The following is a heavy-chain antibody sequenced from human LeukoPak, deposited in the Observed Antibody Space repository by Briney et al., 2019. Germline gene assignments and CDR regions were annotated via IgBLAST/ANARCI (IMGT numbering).Heavy chain of an antibody. CDR3: AARYNWNDLAY. Sequence: GSLRLSCAASGFTFSSYAMHWVRQAPGKGLEWVGRIKSKADGGTTDYAAPVKGRFTISRDDSKNTLYLQMNSLKTEDRGVYYCAARYNWNDLAYWGQGTLVTVSS. CDR2: IKSKADGGTT. CDR1: GFTFSSYA. V-gene: IGHV3-15*01. D-gene: IGHD1-1*01. J-gene: IGHJ4*02.